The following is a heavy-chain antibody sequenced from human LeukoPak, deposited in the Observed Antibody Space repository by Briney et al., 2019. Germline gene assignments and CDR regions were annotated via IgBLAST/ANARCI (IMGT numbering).Heavy chain of an antibody. CDR1: GGTFSSYD. CDR3: ARGRVHELLYLCY. Sequence: ASVKVSCKASGGTFSSYDINWVRQATGQGLEWMGWMNPNSGNTGYAQKFQGRVTMTRNTSISTAYMELSSLRSEDTAVYYCARGRVHELLYLCYWGQGTLVTVSS. V-gene: IGHV1-8*02. D-gene: IGHD3-10*01. J-gene: IGHJ4*02. CDR2: MNPNSGNT.